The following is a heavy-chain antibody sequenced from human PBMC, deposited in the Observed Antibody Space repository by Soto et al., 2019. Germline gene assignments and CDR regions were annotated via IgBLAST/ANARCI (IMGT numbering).Heavy chain of an antibody. CDR3: ARDVGIAAADPYGMDV. V-gene: IGHV1-18*01. D-gene: IGHD6-13*01. CDR2: ISAYNGNT. J-gene: IGHJ6*02. CDR1: GYTFTSYG. Sequence: QVQLVQSGAEVKKPGASVKVSCKASGYTFTSYGISWVRQAPGQGLEWMGWISAYNGNTNYAQKLQGRVTMTTDTTTSPAYMERSSLKSDDTAVYYCARDVGIAAADPYGMDVWGQGTTVTVSS.